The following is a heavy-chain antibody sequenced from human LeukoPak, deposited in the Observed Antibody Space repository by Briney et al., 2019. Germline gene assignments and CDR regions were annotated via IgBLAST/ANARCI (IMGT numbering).Heavy chain of an antibody. J-gene: IGHJ6*02. V-gene: IGHV1-69*04. CDR2: IIPILGIA. CDR3: ARALGYCSSTSCYEDYYYGMDV. D-gene: IGHD2-2*01. Sequence: ASVKVSCKASGGTFSSYAISWVRQAPGQGLEWMGRIIPILGIANYAQKFQGRVTITADKSTSTAYMELSSLRSEDTAVYYCARALGYCSSTSCYEDYYYGMDVWGQGTTVTVSS. CDR1: GGTFSSYA.